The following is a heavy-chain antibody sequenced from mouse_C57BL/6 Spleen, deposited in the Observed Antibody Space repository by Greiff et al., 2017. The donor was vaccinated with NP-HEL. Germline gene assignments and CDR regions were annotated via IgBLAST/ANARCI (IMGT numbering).Heavy chain of an antibody. CDR2: IWWDDDK. CDR1: GFSLSTFGMG. CDR3: AHTIYYEYDEEYYYAMDY. Sequence: QVTLKVSGPGILQPSQTLSLTCSFSGFSLSTFGMGVGWIRQPSGKGLEWLAHIWWDDDKYYNPALKSRLTISKDTSKNQVFLKIANVDTADTATYYCAHTIYYEYDEEYYYAMDYWGQGTSVTVSS. D-gene: IGHD2-4*01. V-gene: IGHV8-8*01. J-gene: IGHJ4*01.